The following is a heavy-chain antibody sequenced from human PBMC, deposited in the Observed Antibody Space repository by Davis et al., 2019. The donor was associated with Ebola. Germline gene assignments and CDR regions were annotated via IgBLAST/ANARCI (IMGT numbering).Heavy chain of an antibody. D-gene: IGHD3-3*01. Sequence: GESLKISCAASGFTFSSYSMTWVRQAPGKGLEWVSPISGSGGSSYYADSVKGRFTISRDNSKNTLYLQMNSLRAEDTAVYYCAKAYSPSGAFLEWLDYYYYGMDVWGQGTTVTVSS. CDR3: AKAYSPSGAFLEWLDYYYYGMDV. V-gene: IGHV3-23*01. J-gene: IGHJ6*02. CDR1: GFTFSSYS. CDR2: ISGSGGSS.